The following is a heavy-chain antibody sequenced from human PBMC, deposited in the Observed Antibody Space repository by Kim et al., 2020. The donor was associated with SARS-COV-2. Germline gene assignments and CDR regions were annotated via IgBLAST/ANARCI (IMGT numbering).Heavy chain of an antibody. Sequence: SETLSLTCAVYGGSFSGYYWSWIRQPPGKGLEWIGEINHSGNTNYNPSLKSRVTISVDTSKNQFSLKLSSVTAADTAVYYCARGWRSYGDYVGLYYYYYYGLDAWGQGTTVSVSS. J-gene: IGHJ6*02. V-gene: IGHV4-34*01. CDR1: GGSFSGYY. CDR2: INHSGNT. D-gene: IGHD4-17*01. CDR3: ARGWRSYGDYVGLYYYYYYGLDA.